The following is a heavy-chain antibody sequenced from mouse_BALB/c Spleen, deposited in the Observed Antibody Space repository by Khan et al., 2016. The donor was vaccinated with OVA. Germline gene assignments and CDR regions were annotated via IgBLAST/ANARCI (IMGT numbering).Heavy chain of an antibody. CDR1: GFNIKDTY. Sequence: VQLQQSGAELVKPGASVKLSCTASGFNIKDTYIHWVKQRPEQGLEWIGRIDPANGYTKYDPKFQGKATITADTSSNTAYLQVRSLASEDTAVYYSARRAGCYVEYAMDYWGQGTSVTVSS. CDR3: ARRAGCYVEYAMDY. D-gene: IGHD1-1*02. V-gene: IGHV14-3*02. J-gene: IGHJ4*01. CDR2: IDPANGYT.